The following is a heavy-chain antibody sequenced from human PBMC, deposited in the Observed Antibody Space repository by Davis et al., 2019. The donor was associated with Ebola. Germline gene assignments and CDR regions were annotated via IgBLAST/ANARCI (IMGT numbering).Heavy chain of an antibody. J-gene: IGHJ5*02. V-gene: IGHV4-39*07. CDR2: IYYSGST. CDR3: ARITGGFDP. Sequence: MPSETLSLTCSVSGGSISSTSYYWGWIRQPPGKGLEWIGSIYYSGSTNYNPSLKSRVTISVDTSKNQFSLKLSSVTAADTAVYYCARITGGFDPWGQGTLVTVSS. D-gene: IGHD1-14*01. CDR1: GGSISSTSYY.